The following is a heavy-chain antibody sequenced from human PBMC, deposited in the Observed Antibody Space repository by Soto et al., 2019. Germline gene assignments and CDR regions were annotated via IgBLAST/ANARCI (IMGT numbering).Heavy chain of an antibody. CDR1: GGCMSSGDYS. J-gene: IGHJ6*02. CDR2: IYYSGIT. V-gene: IGHV4-30-4*01. Sequence: PLSLTDTVSGGCMSSGDYSWNWIRQPPGKGLEWVGYIYYSGITYYNPSLNSRVTISVDTSKNRFSLKLIYVTSADTAVYFCASAGAAEFYHYGVDFWGQGTTVTV. D-gene: IGHD6-13*01. CDR3: ASAGAAEFYHYGVDF.